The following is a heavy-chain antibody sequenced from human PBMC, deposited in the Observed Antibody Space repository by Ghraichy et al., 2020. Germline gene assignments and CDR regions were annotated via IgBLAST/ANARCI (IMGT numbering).Heavy chain of an antibody. CDR2: ISGGGGST. D-gene: IGHD2-21*01. J-gene: IGHJ4*02. V-gene: IGHV3-23*01. Sequence: GGSLRLSCAASGFTFSTYVMSWVRQAPGKGLEWVSSISGGGGSTYYADSVRGRFTIFRDNSKNTVNLQVTGLRVEDTAIYYCAKDRYCGGGTCQRSYFDHWGRGVLVAVSS. CDR1: GFTFSTYV. CDR3: AKDRYCGGGTCQRSYFDH.